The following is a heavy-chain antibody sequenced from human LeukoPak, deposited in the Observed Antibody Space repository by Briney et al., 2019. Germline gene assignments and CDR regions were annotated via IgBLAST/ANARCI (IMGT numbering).Heavy chain of an antibody. CDR2: INPSDGTT. CDR3: ASRALVGEERYHFDY. D-gene: IGHD1-1*01. CDR1: GYTFSNHY. V-gene: IGHV1-46*01. Sequence: ASVKVSRKASGYTFSNHYMHWVRQAPGQGLEWMGIINPSDGTTNYAQRFQGRVTLTSDTSTSTVYMELSSLRSEDTAVYYCASRALVGEERYHFDYWGQGTLVIVSS. J-gene: IGHJ4*02.